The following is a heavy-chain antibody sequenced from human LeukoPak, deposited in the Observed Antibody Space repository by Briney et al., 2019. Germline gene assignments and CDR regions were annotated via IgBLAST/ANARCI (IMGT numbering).Heavy chain of an antibody. D-gene: IGHD6-13*01. V-gene: IGHV4-39*07. Sequence: PSETLSLTCTVSGGSISSSSYYWGWIRQPPGKGLEWIGSIYYSGNTYYNPSLKSRVTILINTSKNQFSLKLSSVTAADTALYYCARDTRAAATPDYWGQGTLVTVSS. J-gene: IGHJ4*02. CDR2: IYYSGNT. CDR1: GGSISSSSYY. CDR3: ARDTRAAATPDY.